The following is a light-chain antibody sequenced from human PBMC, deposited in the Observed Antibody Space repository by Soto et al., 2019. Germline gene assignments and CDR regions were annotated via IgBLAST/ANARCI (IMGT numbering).Light chain of an antibody. CDR2: DAS. V-gene: IGKV1-5*01. CDR3: QQYNRYSRT. CDR1: QSISSW. Sequence: DIQVPHFPSTLSASLAPRVTITCRASQSISSWLAWYQQKPGKAPKLIIYDASSLESGVPSRFSGSGSGTEFTLTISSLQPEDFATYYCQQYNRYSRTYGQGTKVDIK. J-gene: IGKJ1*01.